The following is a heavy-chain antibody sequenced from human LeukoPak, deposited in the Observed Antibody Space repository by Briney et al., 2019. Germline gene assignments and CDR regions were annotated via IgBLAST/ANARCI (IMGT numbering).Heavy chain of an antibody. D-gene: IGHD4-17*01. CDR3: ARVGYGDYVKDY. CDR2: ISSSSSYI. V-gene: IGHV3-21*01. CDR1: GFTFSSYS. J-gene: IGHJ4*02. Sequence: GGSLRLSCAASGFTFSSYSMNWVRQAPGKGLEWVSSISSSSSYIYYADSVKGRFTISRDNVKSSLYLQMNSLRAEDTAVYYCARVGYGDYVKDYWGQGTLVTVSS.